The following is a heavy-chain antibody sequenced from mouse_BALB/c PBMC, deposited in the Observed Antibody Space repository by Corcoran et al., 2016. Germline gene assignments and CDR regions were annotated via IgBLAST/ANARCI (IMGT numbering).Heavy chain of an antibody. CDR1: GYSIRSYY. CDR2: IFPGRGNT. V-gene: IGHV1-66*01. D-gene: IGHD1-1*01. Sequence: QVQLQESGPALVKPGETVKITCNASGYSIRSYYRHWVRQRPGQGLGWIGWIFPGRGNTKYNEKFKGKATLTEDTSSSTAYMQLSSLTSEDSAVYFCARGSITTVVAMDYWGQGTSVTVS. J-gene: IGHJ4*01. CDR3: ARGSITTVVAMDY.